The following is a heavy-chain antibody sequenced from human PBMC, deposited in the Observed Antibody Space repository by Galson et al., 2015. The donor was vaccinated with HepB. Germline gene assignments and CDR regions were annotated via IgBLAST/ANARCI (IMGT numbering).Heavy chain of an antibody. J-gene: IGHJ4*02. Sequence: SLRLSCAASGFTFSSYGMHWVRQAPGKGLEWVAVISYDGSNKYYADSVKGRFTISRDNSKNTLYLQMNSLRAEDTAVYYCASSIEGSGWQYWGQGTLVTVSS. CDR1: GFTFSSYG. CDR3: ASSIEGSGWQY. V-gene: IGHV3-30*03. CDR2: ISYDGSNK. D-gene: IGHD6-19*01.